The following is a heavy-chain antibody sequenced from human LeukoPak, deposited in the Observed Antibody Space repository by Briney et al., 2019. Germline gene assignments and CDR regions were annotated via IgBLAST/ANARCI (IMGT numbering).Heavy chain of an antibody. Sequence: GGSLRLSCVASGFTVNTSHMSWVRQAPGKGLEWVSVLYRGGRMYYEDSVKGRFTISRDNSNNTVFLQMNSLRVEDTAVYYCARGGATFDYWGQGTLVTVSS. CDR1: GFTVNTSH. D-gene: IGHD3-16*01. J-gene: IGHJ4*02. CDR3: ARGGATFDY. CDR2: LYRGGRM. V-gene: IGHV3-53*01.